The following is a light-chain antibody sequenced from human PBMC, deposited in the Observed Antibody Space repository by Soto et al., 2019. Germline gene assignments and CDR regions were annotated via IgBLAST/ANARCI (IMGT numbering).Light chain of an antibody. V-gene: IGLV1-47*02. J-gene: IGLJ1*01. CDR1: RSNIGSNS. Sequence: QSVLTQPPSASETPGQRITISCSGSRSNIGSNSVYWYQQLSGTAPKLLIYTNSQRPSGVPERFSGAKSGTSASLAISGLRSEDEADYYCCLYAVTFYVFGTGTKLTVL. CDR2: TNS. CDR3: CLYAVTFYV.